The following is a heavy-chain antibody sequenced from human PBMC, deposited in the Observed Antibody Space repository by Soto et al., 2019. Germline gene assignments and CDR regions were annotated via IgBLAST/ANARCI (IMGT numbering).Heavy chain of an antibody. Sequence: GGSLRLSCEASGFVFTNFWMHWVRHVPGKGLVWVARIDTSGHSTNYAESVKGRLTISRDNAKNTVSLQMNSLRVEDTGVYYCAKDSWYFDLWSQGSQVTVSS. V-gene: IGHV3-74*01. CDR1: GFVFTNFW. CDR2: IDTSGHST. J-gene: IGHJ4*02. D-gene: IGHD6-13*01. CDR3: AKDSWYFDL.